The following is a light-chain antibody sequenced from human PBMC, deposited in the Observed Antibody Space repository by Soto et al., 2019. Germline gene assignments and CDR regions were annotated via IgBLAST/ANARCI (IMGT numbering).Light chain of an antibody. CDR2: GAS. V-gene: IGKV3-20*01. Sequence: EIVLTQSPGTLSLSPGERATLSCRASQSVSNNYLAWYQQKPGQAPRLVIYGASSRATGISDRFSGSGSWTHFTLTIDSEEPEDYAGYFCQQYGPSRTFGQGTKVEIK. J-gene: IGKJ1*01. CDR1: QSVSNNY. CDR3: QQYGPSRT.